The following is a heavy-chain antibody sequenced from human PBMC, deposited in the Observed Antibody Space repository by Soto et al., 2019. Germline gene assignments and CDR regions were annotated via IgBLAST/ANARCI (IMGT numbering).Heavy chain of an antibody. CDR1: GFTFSSYA. J-gene: IGHJ6*02. CDR3: ANEEAALEYGMDV. Sequence: EVQLLESGGGLVQPGGSLRLSCAASGFTFSSYAMSWVRQAPGKGVEWVSAISGSGGSTYYADSVKGRFTISRDNSKTTLYLQMNSLRAEDTAVYYCANEEAALEYGMDVWGQGTTVTVSS. D-gene: IGHD1-1*01. V-gene: IGHV3-23*01. CDR2: ISGSGGST.